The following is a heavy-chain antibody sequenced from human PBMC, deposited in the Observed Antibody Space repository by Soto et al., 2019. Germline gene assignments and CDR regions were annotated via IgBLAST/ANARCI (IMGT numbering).Heavy chain of an antibody. V-gene: IGHV3-72*01. CDR3: ARAGYSSGCRTFDY. Sequence: EVQLVESGGGLVQPGESLRLYCAASGFTFSDHYMDWVRQAPGKGLEWVGRTRNKANSYTTEYAESVKGRLTISSDDSRNSLYLQMNSLKTEDTAVYYGARAGYSSGCRTFDYWGQGTLVTVSS. D-gene: IGHD6-19*01. CDR1: GFTFSDHY. CDR2: TRNKANSYTT. J-gene: IGHJ4*02.